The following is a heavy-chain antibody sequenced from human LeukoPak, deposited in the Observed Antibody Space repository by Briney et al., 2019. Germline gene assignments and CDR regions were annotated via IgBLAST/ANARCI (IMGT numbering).Heavy chain of an antibody. CDR3: AKAPIRGVASSLTPLFDY. Sequence: GGSLRLSCAASGFIFSSYAMSWVRQAPGKGLEWVSAISGSGGSTYYADSVKGRFTISRDNSKNTLYLQMNSLRAEDTAVYYCAKAPIRGVASSLTPLFDYWGQGTLVTVSS. J-gene: IGHJ4*02. CDR1: GFIFSSYA. CDR2: ISGSGGST. D-gene: IGHD3-10*01. V-gene: IGHV3-23*01.